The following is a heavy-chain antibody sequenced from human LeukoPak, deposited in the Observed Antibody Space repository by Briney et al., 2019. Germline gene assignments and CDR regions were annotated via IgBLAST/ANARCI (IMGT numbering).Heavy chain of an antibody. CDR3: ARTTIAAREADY. J-gene: IGHJ4*02. Sequence: GGSLRLSCAASGFTFSRYSMHWVRQAPGKGLEYVSAISNNGGSTFYADSVNGRFTISRDNSKNTQYLQMGSLRTEDMAVYYCARTTIAAREADYWGQGTLVTVSS. CDR1: GFTFSRYS. V-gene: IGHV3-64*02. CDR2: ISNNGGST. D-gene: IGHD6-6*01.